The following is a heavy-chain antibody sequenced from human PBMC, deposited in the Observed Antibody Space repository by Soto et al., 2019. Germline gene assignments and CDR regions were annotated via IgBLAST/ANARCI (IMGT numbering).Heavy chain of an antibody. CDR3: ATSTYCSSSTYYQWYGMDV. CDR1: GYPFSNYA. D-gene: IGHD2-2*01. Sequence: QVQLVQSGAEEKKPGASVKVSCKASGYPFSNYAMHWVRQAPGQGLEWMGWINAGNGNSKYSQKFQGRVTITRDTSANTAFMELDSLRSEDTAFYYCATSTYCSSSTYYQWYGMDVWGQGTTVTVSS. V-gene: IGHV1-3*05. J-gene: IGHJ6*02. CDR2: INAGNGNS.